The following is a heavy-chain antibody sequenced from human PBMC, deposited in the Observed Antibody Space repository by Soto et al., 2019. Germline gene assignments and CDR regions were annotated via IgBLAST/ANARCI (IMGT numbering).Heavy chain of an antibody. CDR1: GGTFSSYA. CDR3: ARRGRGYCSSTSCYRGWFDP. CDR2: IIPIFGTA. Sequence: QVQLVQSGAEVKKPGSSVMVSCKASGGTFSSYAISWVRQAPGQGLEWMGGIIPIFGTANYAQKFQGRVTITADKSTSTAYMELSSLRSEDTAVYYCARRGRGYCSSTSCYRGWFDPWGQGTLVTVSS. J-gene: IGHJ5*02. V-gene: IGHV1-69*06. D-gene: IGHD2-2*01.